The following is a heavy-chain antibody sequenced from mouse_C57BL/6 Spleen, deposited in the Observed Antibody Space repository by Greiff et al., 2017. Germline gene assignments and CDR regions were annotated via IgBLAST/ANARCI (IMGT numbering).Heavy chain of an antibody. CDR1: GYSITSGYY. D-gene: IGHD2-3*01. Sequence: ESGPGLVKPSQSLSLTCSVTGYSITSGYYWNWIRQFPGNKLEWMGYISYDGSNNYNPSLKNRISITRDTSKNQFFLKLNSVTTEDTATYYCASIDDGYSWYFDVWGTGTTVTVSS. CDR2: ISYDGSN. CDR3: ASIDDGYSWYFDV. J-gene: IGHJ1*03. V-gene: IGHV3-6*01.